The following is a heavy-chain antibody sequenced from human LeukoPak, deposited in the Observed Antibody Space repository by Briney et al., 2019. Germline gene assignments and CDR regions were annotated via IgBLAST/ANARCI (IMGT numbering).Heavy chain of an antibody. CDR2: ISAYNGNT. D-gene: IGHD6-19*01. J-gene: IGHJ4*02. CDR1: GYTFTSYG. V-gene: IGHV1-18*01. CDR3: ARVADIAVAGTADY. Sequence: ASVKVSCKASGYTFTSYGISWVRQAPGQGLEWMGWISAYNGNTNYAQKLQGRVTMTTDTSTSTAYMELRSLRSDDTAVYYCARVADIAVAGTADYWGQGTLVTVSS.